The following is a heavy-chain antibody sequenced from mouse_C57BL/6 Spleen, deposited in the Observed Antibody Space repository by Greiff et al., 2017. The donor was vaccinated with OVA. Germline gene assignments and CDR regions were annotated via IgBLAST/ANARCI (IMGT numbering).Heavy chain of an antibody. D-gene: IGHD4-1*01. CDR1: GYTFTSYW. V-gene: IGHV1-53*01. Sequence: QVQLQQPGPDLVKPGASVKLSCKASGYTFTSYWMHWVKQRPGQGLEWIGNINPSNGGPNYNEKFTSTATLTVDKSSSTAYMQLSSLTSEDSAFYYCARGALTGNYFDDWGQGTTLTVSS. CDR3: ARGALTGNYFDD. J-gene: IGHJ2*01. CDR2: INPSNGGP.